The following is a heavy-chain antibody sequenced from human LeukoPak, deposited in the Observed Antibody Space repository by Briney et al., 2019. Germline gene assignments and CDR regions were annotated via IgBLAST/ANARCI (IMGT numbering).Heavy chain of an antibody. CDR3: ARMGGGYPHFDY. D-gene: IGHD3-22*01. Sequence: GASVKVSCKASGGTFSSYAISWVRQAPGQGLEWMGGIIPIFGTANYAQKFQGRVTITADESTSTAYMELSSLRSEDTAAYYCARMGGGYPHFDYWGQGTLVTVSS. V-gene: IGHV1-69*13. J-gene: IGHJ4*02. CDR1: GGTFSSYA. CDR2: IIPIFGTA.